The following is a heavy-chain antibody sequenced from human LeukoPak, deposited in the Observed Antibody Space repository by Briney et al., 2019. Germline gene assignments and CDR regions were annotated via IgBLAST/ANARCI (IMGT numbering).Heavy chain of an antibody. CDR3: AREESYYEFWSGHYYYYGMDV. CDR1: GFTFSSYG. V-gene: IGHV3-33*01. D-gene: IGHD3-3*01. Sequence: GGSLRLSCAASGFTFSSYGMHWVRQAPGKGLEWVAVIWYDGSNKYYADSVKGRFTISRDNSKNTLYLQMNSLRAEDTAVYYCAREESYYEFWSGHYYYYGMDVWGQGTTVTVSS. J-gene: IGHJ6*02. CDR2: IWYDGSNK.